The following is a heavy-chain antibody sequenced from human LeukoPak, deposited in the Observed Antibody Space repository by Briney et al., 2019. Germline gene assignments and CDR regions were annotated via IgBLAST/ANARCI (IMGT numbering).Heavy chain of an antibody. J-gene: IGHJ4*02. CDR1: GGSISSGSYY. CDR3: ARVQFSSGSLDY. Sequence: PSQTLFLTCTVSGGSISSGSYYWSWIRQPAGKGLEWIGRIYTSGSTNYNPSLKSRVTISVDTSKNQFSLKLSSVTAADTAVYYCARVQFSSGSLDYWGQGTLVTVSS. V-gene: IGHV4-61*02. D-gene: IGHD6-19*01. CDR2: IYTSGST.